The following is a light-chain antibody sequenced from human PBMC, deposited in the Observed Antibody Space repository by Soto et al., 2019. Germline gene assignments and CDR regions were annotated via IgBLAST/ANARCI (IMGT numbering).Light chain of an antibody. V-gene: IGKV3-20*01. CDR2: SVS. CDR3: QDFDSPQWT. CDR1: QRASRQY. J-gene: IGKJ1*01. Sequence: VLTQSPDTLSLSPGDRATLSCRANQRASRQYLAWYQQRPGQPPRLLIYSVSMRADGLPDRFSGSGSGSEFTLTINRLEPEDFAVYYCQDFDSPQWTFGQGTKIE.